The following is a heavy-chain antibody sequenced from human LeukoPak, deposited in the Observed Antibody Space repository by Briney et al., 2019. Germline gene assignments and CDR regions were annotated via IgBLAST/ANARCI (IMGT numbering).Heavy chain of an antibody. CDR2: ISSSGSMT. V-gene: IGHV3-48*03. CDR1: GFTFSSYA. D-gene: IGHD3-10*01. CDR3: ARAQTILWEFDGFDI. J-gene: IGHJ3*02. Sequence: GGSLRLSCAASGFTFSSYAMNWVRQAPGKGLEWVSYISSSGSMTHHADSVKGRFTISRDNAKNSVYLQMNSLRDEDTAVYSCARAQTILWEFDGFDIWGRGTKVTVSS.